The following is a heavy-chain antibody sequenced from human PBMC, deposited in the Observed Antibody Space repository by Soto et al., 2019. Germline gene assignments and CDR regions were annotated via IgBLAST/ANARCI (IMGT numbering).Heavy chain of an antibody. CDR2: ISASGDAL. J-gene: IGHJ3*02. V-gene: IGHV3-48*01. D-gene: IGHD2-21*01. CDR1: GAAFDKRS. Sequence: GGSLRLSCAASGAAFDKRSMNWVRQAPGKGLEWLSHISASGDALYYADSVRGRFTVSRDNVKNSLFLYMDSLSGEDTAVYYCAGDGIGIAPGDVFDIWGHGTMVTVSS. CDR3: AGDGIGIAPGDVFDI.